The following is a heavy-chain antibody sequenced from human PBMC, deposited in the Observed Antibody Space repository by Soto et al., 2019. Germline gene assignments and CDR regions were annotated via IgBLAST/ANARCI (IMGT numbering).Heavy chain of an antibody. CDR2: ISYDGSNK. D-gene: IGHD3-3*01. CDR3: AKVRWSGGYYYDVDV. CDR1: GFIFSTYA. Sequence: QVQLVESGGGVVQPGRSLRLSCAASGFIFSTYAMHWVRQAPGKGLEWVSVISYDGSNKYYADSVKGRFTISRDNSKNTPYMQMNSLRAEDTAVYYCAKVRWSGGYYYDVDVWGQGTTVTVSS. V-gene: IGHV3-30*18. J-gene: IGHJ6*02.